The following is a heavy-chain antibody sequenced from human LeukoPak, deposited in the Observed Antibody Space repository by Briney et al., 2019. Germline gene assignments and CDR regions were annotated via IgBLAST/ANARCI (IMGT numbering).Heavy chain of an antibody. V-gene: IGHV3-9*01. Sequence: QPGRSLRLSCAASGFTFDDYAMHWVRQAPGKGLEWVSGISWNSGSIGYADSVKGRFTISRDNSKNTLYLQMNSLRAEDTAVYYCAKTVSSGYPPRDYWGQGALVTVSS. CDR2: ISWNSGSI. CDR3: AKTVSSGYPPRDY. J-gene: IGHJ4*02. CDR1: GFTFDDYA. D-gene: IGHD3-22*01.